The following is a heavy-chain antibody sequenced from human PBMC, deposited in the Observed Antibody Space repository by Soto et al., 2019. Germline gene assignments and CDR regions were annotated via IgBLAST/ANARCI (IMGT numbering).Heavy chain of an antibody. CDR2: IYASGSA. D-gene: IGHD6-19*01. J-gene: IGHJ6*02. V-gene: IGHV4-4*07. CDR3: ARDRISVAVARGYGLDA. Sequence: QVQLQESGPGLVKPSETLSLTCAVSTVSISSYYWSWIRQPAGKGLEYIGRIYASGSANYNPSLKSRVTMSIDTSKNPFSLKLRSVTAADTAVYYCARDRISVAVARGYGLDAWCQGTTVTVSS. CDR1: TVSISSYY.